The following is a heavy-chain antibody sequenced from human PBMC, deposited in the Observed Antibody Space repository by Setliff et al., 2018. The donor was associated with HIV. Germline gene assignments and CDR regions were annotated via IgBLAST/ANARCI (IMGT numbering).Heavy chain of an antibody. V-gene: IGHV4-59*13. J-gene: IGHJ5*02. D-gene: IGHD2-15*01. CDR2: IYSSGSS. Sequence: PSETLSLTCNISGGSISPYYWNWVRQTPRKGLEWIGYIYSSGSSNYNPSLRSRVTISFDTSKNQFSLNVRSVTAADTGIYYCARGGGFGGLAWGQGMLVTVSS. CDR1: GGSISPYY. CDR3: ARGGGFGGLA.